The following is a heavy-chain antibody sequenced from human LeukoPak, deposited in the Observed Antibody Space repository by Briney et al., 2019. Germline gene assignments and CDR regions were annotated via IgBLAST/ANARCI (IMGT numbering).Heavy chain of an antibody. CDR3: ARDVPVDDVFDL. V-gene: IGHV3-7*01. CDR2: IKQDGSEK. CDR1: GFTFSSYS. J-gene: IGHJ3*01. Sequence: GSLRLSCAASGFTFSSYSMSWVRQAPGKGLEWVANIKQDGSEKYYVDSVKGRFTISRDNAKNSLYLQMNSLRAEDTAVYYCARDVPVDDVFDLWGQGTVVTVSS.